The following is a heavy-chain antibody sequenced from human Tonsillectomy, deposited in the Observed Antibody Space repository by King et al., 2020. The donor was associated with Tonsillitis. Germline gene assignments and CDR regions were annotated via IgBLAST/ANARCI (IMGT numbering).Heavy chain of an antibody. J-gene: IGHJ4*02. D-gene: IGHD3-22*01. CDR3: TTADDTYYYDSSGYYSFDY. CDR1: GFTFSNAW. V-gene: IGHV3-15*07. Sequence: QLVQSGGGLVKPGGSLRLSCAASGFTFSNAWMNWVRQAPGKGLEWVGRIKSKTDGGTTDYAAPVKGRFTISRDDSKNTLYLQMNSLKTEDTAVYYCTTADDTYYYDSSGYYSFDYWGQGTLVTVSS. CDR2: IKSKTDGGTT.